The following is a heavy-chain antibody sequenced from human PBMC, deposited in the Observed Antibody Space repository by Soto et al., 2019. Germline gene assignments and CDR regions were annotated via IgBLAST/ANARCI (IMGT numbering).Heavy chain of an antibody. CDR3: AKGTSWGRFDY. V-gene: IGHV3-23*01. CDR1: GFTFSTYA. CDR2: VSGRGSSS. Sequence: PGGSLRLSCAVSGFTFSTYAMTWVRQAPGKGLNWVAMVSGRGSSSYYADSVKGRFTISRGNSKNTLYLQMDSLRAEDTGIYYCAKGTSWGRFDYWGQGTLVTVSS. J-gene: IGHJ4*02. D-gene: IGHD2-2*01.